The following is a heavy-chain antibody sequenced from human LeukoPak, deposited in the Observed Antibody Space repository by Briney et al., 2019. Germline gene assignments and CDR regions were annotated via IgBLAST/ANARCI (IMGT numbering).Heavy chain of an antibody. D-gene: IGHD3-16*02. CDR1: GFTFSSYS. Sequence: GGSLRLSCAASGFTFSSYSMNWVRQAPGKGLEWVSSISGSSSYIYYADSVKGRFTISRRNAKNSLYLQMNSLRAEDTAVYYCARVPAGVIGMKDAFDIWGQGTMVTVSS. CDR2: ISGSSSYI. V-gene: IGHV3-21*01. CDR3: ARVPAGVIGMKDAFDI. J-gene: IGHJ3*02.